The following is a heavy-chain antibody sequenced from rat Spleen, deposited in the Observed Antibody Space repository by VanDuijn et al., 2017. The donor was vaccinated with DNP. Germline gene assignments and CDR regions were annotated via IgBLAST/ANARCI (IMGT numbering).Heavy chain of an antibody. CDR1: GFNFNDHW. Sequence: EVQLVESGGGPVQPGRSLKLSCVASGFNFNDHWMGWVRQAPGKGLEWVASISNIGDHTYYSDSVKGRFSLSRDNAKNTLYLQLNSLRSEDTATYYCARGGDGYDYWGQGVMVTVSS. D-gene: IGHD1-12*03. CDR2: ISNIGDHT. V-gene: IGHV5-31*01. J-gene: IGHJ2*01. CDR3: ARGGDGYDY.